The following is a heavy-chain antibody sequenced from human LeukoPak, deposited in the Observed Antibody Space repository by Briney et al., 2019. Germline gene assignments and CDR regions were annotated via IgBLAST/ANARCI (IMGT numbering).Heavy chain of an antibody. D-gene: IGHD6-25*01. Sequence: ASVEVSCKASGYTFTSYGISWVRQAPGQGLEWMGWTSAYNGNTNYAQKLQGRVTMTTDTSTSTAYMELRSLRSDDTAVYYCARKPLAGRLFDYWGQGTLVTVSS. CDR2: TSAYNGNT. V-gene: IGHV1-18*01. J-gene: IGHJ4*02. CDR1: GYTFTSYG. CDR3: ARKPLAGRLFDY.